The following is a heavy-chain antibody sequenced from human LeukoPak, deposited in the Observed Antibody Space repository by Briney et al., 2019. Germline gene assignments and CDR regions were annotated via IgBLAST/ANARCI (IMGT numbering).Heavy chain of an antibody. CDR3: AKGNRVIVVAEV. Sequence: GSLRLSCAAYGFTFSSYEMDWVRQAQGKGLEWVSYISSSVSTIFYTDSGKGRFTISTDNAKNSLYLQINSLRAEDTAVYYCAKGNRVIVVAEVWGEGTMVTVSS. CDR2: ISSSVSTI. J-gene: IGHJ3*01. D-gene: IGHD3-22*01. V-gene: IGHV3-48*03. CDR1: GFTFSSYE.